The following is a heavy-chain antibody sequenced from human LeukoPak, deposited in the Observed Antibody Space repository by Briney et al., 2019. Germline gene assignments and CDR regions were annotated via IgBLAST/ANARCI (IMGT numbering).Heavy chain of an antibody. CDR1: GFTFSSCW. V-gene: IGHV3-7*01. D-gene: IGHD6-19*01. CDR2: IKQDGSEK. Sequence: GGSLRLSCAASGFTFSSCWMSWVRQAPGKGLEWVANIKQDGSEKYYVDSVKGRFTISRDNAKNSLYLQMNSLRAEDTAVYYCASGGYSSGWYYFDYWGQGTLVTVSS. CDR3: ASGGYSSGWYYFDY. J-gene: IGHJ4*02.